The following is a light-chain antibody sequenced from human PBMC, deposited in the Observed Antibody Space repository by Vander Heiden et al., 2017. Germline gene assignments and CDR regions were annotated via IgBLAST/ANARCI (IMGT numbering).Light chain of an antibody. Sequence: QSVLTMPPSASGTPGQRVTISCSGSSANRGSNTVNGYQQLQGTAPKHRIYSNKQRPSGVPDRFSGSKSGTSGSLAISGLQSEDEADDYCAAWGDSLNGRVFGGGTKLTVL. CDR2: SNK. CDR3: AAWGDSLNGRV. V-gene: IGLV1-44*01. J-gene: IGLJ3*02. CDR1: SANRGSNT.